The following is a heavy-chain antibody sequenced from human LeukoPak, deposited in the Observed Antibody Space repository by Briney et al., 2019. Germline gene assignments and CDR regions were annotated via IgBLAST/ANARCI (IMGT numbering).Heavy chain of an antibody. D-gene: IGHD3-10*01. CDR2: ISAYNGNT. CDR1: GYTFTSYG. J-gene: IGHJ4*02. V-gene: IGHV1-18*01. Sequence: ASVKVSCKASGYTFTSYGISWVRQAPGQGLEWMGWISAYNGNTDYAQKLQGRVTMTTDTSTSTAYMELRSLRSDDTAVYYCARDRVKYYGSGSSDYWGQGTLVTVSS. CDR3: ARDRVKYYGSGSSDY.